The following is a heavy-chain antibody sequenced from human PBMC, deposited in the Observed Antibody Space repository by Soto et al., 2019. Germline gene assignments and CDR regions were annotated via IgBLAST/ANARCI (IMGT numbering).Heavy chain of an antibody. D-gene: IGHD1-26*01. V-gene: IGHV3-23*01. CDR3: AKDRVGGEAKGDFDY. CDR2: ISGSAGST. Sequence: EVQLLESGGGLVQPGGSLRLSCAASGFTFSSYAMSWVRQAPGTGLEWVSAISGSAGSTYYADSVKGRFPISRDNSKNTLYLEMNSRRAEDKAVYYCAKDRVGGEAKGDFDYGGQGTLVTVSS. CDR1: GFTFSSYA. J-gene: IGHJ4*02.